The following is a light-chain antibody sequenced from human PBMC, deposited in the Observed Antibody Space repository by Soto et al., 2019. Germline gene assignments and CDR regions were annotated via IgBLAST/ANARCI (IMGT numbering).Light chain of an antibody. J-gene: IGKJ2*01. CDR3: QHYCNSLT. CDR1: QSVTSDF. CDR2: GAS. Sequence: EIVLTQSPCTLSLSPGERVTLSCRASQSVTSDFLAWYQQKSGQAPSLLIYGASIKAAGSPDRFSGSWSGTYSTITISMLDPEVFAEFDCQHYCNSLTFGQGTKLEIK. V-gene: IGKV3-20*01.